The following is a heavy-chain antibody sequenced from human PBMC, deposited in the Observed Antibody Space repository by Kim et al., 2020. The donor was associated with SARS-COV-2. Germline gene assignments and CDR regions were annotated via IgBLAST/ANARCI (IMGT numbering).Heavy chain of an antibody. CDR1: GFTFGDYA. CDR2: ISWNSGSI. Sequence: GGSLRLSCAASGFTFGDYAMHWVRQAPGKGLEWVSGISWNSGSIGYADSVKGRFTISRDNAKNSLYLQMNSLRAEDTALYYCAKDKSSRQWLVSGFDYWGQGTLVTVSS. J-gene: IGHJ4*02. CDR3: AKDKSSRQWLVSGFDY. V-gene: IGHV3-9*01. D-gene: IGHD6-19*01.